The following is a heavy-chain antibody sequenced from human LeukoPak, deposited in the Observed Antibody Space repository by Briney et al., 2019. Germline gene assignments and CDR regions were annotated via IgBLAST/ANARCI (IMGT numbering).Heavy chain of an antibody. CDR1: GYTFTSYG. D-gene: IGHD3-22*01. CDR3: ARETDYYDSSGYSYYFDY. Sequence: ASVKVSCKASGYTFTSYGISWVRQAPGQGLEWMGWIGAYNGNTNYAQKLQGRVTMTTDTSTSTAYMELRSLRSDDTAVYYCARETDYYDSSGYSYYFDYWGQGTLVTVSS. CDR2: IGAYNGNT. V-gene: IGHV1-18*01. J-gene: IGHJ4*02.